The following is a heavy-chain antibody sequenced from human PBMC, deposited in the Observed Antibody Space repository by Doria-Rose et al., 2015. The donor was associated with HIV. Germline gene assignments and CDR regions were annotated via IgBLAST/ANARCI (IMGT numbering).Heavy chain of an antibody. D-gene: IGHD6-13*01. CDR3: ARIKSSRWYHKYYFDF. Sequence: SGPVLVKPTETLTLTCTVSGVSLSSPGMGVSWIRQPPGKALEWLANIVSDDERSYKTSLKSRLTISRGTSKRQVVLTMTDMDPVDTATYYCARIKSSRWYHKYYFDFWGRGTLVIVSA. V-gene: IGHV2-26*01. J-gene: IGHJ4*02. CDR1: GVSLSSPGMG. CDR2: IVSDDER.